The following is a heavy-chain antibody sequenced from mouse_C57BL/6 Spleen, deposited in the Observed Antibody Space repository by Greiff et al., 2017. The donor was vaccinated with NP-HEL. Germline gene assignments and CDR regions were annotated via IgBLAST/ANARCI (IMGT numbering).Heavy chain of an antibody. CDR1: GYTFTDYE. V-gene: IGHV1-15*01. CDR3: TRTGRGDY. CDR2: IDPDTGGT. Sequence: QVTLKVSGAELVRPGASVTLSCKASGYTFTDYEMHWVKQTPVHGLEWIGAIDPDTGGTAYNQKIKGKAILTADKSSSTAYMALRSLTSEDSAVYYCTRTGRGDYWGQGTTLTVSS. J-gene: IGHJ2*01. D-gene: IGHD3-3*01.